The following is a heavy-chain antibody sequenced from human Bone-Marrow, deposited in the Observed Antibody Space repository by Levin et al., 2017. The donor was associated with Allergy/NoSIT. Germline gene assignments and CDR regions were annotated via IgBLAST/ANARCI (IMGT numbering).Heavy chain of an antibody. J-gene: IGHJ4*02. CDR1: GFTFSNYG. D-gene: IGHD2-21*01. CDR2: IWHDGSNK. V-gene: IGHV3-33*01. CDR3: ARDLFPLRFDF. Sequence: GGSLRLSCAASGFTFSNYGMHWVRQAPGKGLEWVAVIWHDGSNKYYVDSVKGRFTISRDNSKNTLYLQMNSLRAEDTAVYYFARDLFPLRFDFWGQGTLVTVSS.